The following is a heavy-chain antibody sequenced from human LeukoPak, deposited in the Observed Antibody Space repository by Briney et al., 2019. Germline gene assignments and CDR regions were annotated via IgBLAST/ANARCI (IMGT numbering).Heavy chain of an antibody. CDR3: AHSLFGSRRNDVFDS. V-gene: IGHV2-5*01. CDR2: IYWNDDK. J-gene: IGHJ4*02. Sequence: SGPTLVKPTQTLELTCTFSGFSLSTSEVGVAWIRQPPGKALEWLALIYWNDDKNYRSSLKNRLTITKDTFKNQVALTMTNMDPVDTATYYCAHSLFGSRRNDVFDSWGQGTLVTVSS. CDR1: GFSLSTSEVG. D-gene: IGHD3-3*01.